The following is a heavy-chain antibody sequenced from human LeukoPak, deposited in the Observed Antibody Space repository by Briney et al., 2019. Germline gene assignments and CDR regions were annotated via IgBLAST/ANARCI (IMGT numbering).Heavy chain of an antibody. CDR3: ARDDFDWLDY. V-gene: IGHV3-21*01. D-gene: IGHD3-9*01. J-gene: IGHJ4*02. Sequence: PGGSLRLSCAASGFTFSSFEMNWVRQAPGKGLEWVSSISSSSSYIYYADSVKGRFTISRDNAKNSLYLQMNSLRAEDTAVYYCARDDFDWLDYWGQGTLVTVSS. CDR1: GFTFSSFE. CDR2: ISSSSSYI.